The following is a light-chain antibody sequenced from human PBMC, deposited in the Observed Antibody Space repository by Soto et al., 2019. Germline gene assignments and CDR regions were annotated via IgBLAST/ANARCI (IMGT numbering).Light chain of an antibody. CDR1: QSVSSN. J-gene: IGKJ1*01. Sequence: EIVMTQSPATLSVSPGERATLSCRASQSVSSNLAWYQQKPGQAPRLLIYSASTRATGIPARFSGSGSGTEFTLTISSLQSEDFAVYYCQQYNSWPQTFGQGTKVDIK. V-gene: IGKV3-15*01. CDR2: SAS. CDR3: QQYNSWPQT.